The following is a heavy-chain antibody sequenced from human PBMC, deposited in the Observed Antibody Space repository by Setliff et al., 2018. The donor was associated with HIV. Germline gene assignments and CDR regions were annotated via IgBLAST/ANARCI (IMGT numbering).Heavy chain of an antibody. CDR2: IYTTGST. CDR3: ARQDQYDDSGYYVGFYGMDV. J-gene: IGHJ6*02. D-gene: IGHD3-22*01. Sequence: SETLSLTCTVSGGSISSSSYYWTWIRQPAGKGLEWIGRIYTTGSTNYNPSLKSRVTISVDTSKNRFSLKLSSVTAADTAVYYCARQDQYDDSGYYVGFYGMDVWGQGTTVTVSS. V-gene: IGHV4-61*02. CDR1: GGSISSSSYY.